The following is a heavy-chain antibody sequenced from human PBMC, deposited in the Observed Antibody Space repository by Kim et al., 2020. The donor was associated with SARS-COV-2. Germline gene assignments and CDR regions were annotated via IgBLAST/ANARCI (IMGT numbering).Heavy chain of an antibody. D-gene: IGHD3-10*01. V-gene: IGHV3-30*07. Sequence: SVKGRFTISRDNSKNTLYLQMNSLRAEDTAVYYCARDLGRGGPFSSGIDYWGQGTLVTVSS. CDR3: ARDLGRGGPFSSGIDY. J-gene: IGHJ4*02.